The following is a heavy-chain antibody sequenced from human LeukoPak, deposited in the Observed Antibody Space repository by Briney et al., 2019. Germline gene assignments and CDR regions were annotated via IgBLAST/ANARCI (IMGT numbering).Heavy chain of an antibody. D-gene: IGHD3-10*01. CDR3: AKPSNYYGSATDAFDF. CDR1: GGSISSSRYY. Sequence: SETLSLTCTVSGGSISSSRYYWGWIRQPPGKGLEWIGSIYSGENTYYNPSLKSRVTISVDTSQNQFSLKLTSVTAADTAVYYCAKPSNYYGSATDAFDFWGQGTMVTVSS. CDR2: IYSGENT. J-gene: IGHJ3*01. V-gene: IGHV4-39*07.